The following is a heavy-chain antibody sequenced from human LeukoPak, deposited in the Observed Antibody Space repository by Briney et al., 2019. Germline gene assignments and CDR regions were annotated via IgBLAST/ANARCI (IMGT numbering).Heavy chain of an antibody. CDR3: ARDLSQSTPGRIAARPGGCYYYYMDV. CDR1: GYTFTGYY. V-gene: IGHV1-2*02. CDR2: INPNSGGT. J-gene: IGHJ6*03. D-gene: IGHD6-6*01. Sequence: ASVKVSCKASGYTFTGYYMHWVRQAPGQGLEWMGWINPNSGGTNYAQKFQGRVTMTRDTSISTAYMELSRLRSDDTAVYYCARDLSQSTPGRIAARPGGCYYYYMDVWGKGTTVTVSS.